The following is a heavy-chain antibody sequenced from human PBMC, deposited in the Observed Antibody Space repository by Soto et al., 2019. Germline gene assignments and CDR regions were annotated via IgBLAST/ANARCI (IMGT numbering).Heavy chain of an antibody. V-gene: IGHV5-10-1*01. CDR3: ARLRGSTAMITLLDYYYHYGMDV. CDR2: IDPSDSYT. Sequence: GESLKISCEGSGYSFTTYWISWVRQMPGKGLEWMGRIDPSDSYTNYSPSFQGHVTISADKSISTAYLQWSSLKASDTAIYYCARLRGSTAMITLLDYYYHYGMDVWGQGTTVTVSS. D-gene: IGHD5-18*01. CDR1: GYSFTTYW. J-gene: IGHJ6*02.